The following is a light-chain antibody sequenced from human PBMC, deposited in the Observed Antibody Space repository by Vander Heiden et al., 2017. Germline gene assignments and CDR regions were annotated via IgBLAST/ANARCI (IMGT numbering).Light chain of an antibody. CDR3: QSYTGNSWV. V-gene: IGLV6-57*01. J-gene: IGLJ3*02. Sequence: NFMLTQPQSVSESPGKTVTVSCTRSSGAIVTNYVQWYRQRPGSSPTTLIFENDQRPSGVPDRVSGSIDSSSNSASLTISGLRTEDEAVYYCQSYTGNSWVFGGGTKLTVL. CDR2: END. CDR1: SGAIVTNY.